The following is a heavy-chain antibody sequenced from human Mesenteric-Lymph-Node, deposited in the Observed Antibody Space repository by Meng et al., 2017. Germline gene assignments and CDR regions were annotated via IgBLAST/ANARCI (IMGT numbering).Heavy chain of an antibody. CDR1: GFTFSTYA. D-gene: IGHD3-22*01. CDR3: ARVDDNSALDY. J-gene: IGHJ4*02. V-gene: IGHV3-23*01. CDR2: ISGRDGST. Sequence: GESLKISCTASGFTFSTYAMSWVRQAPGKGLEWVSGISGRDGSTYYADSVQGRFTISRDNAKNSPYLQMNSLRVEDTGVYYCARVDDNSALDYWGQGTLVTVSS.